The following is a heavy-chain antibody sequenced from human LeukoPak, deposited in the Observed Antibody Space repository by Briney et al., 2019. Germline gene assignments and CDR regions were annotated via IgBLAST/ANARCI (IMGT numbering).Heavy chain of an antibody. Sequence: PGGSLRLSCAASGFTFNSDWMTWVRQAPGKGLEWVSAISGSGGSTYYADSVKGRFTISRDNSKNTLYLQMNSLRAEDTAVYYCAKGLVGATKDWFDPWGQGTLVTVSS. V-gene: IGHV3-23*01. D-gene: IGHD1-26*01. CDR3: AKGLVGATKDWFDP. CDR1: GFTFNSDW. CDR2: ISGSGGST. J-gene: IGHJ5*02.